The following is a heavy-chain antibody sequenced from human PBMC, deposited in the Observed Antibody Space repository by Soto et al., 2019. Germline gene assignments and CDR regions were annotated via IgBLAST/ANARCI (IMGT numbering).Heavy chain of an antibody. CDR3: ASDVAMPTGLGLGY. CDR1: GFALTNYG. V-gene: IGHV3-30*03. D-gene: IGHD4-4*01. Sequence: GGSLRLSCAASGFALTNYGLHWVRQAPGKGLEWVAHISNDGTKKFYADSVKGRFTISRDNSETTVYLHLTSLRPDDTALFYCASDVAMPTGLGLGYWGQGTLVTVSS. J-gene: IGHJ4*02. CDR2: ISNDGTKK.